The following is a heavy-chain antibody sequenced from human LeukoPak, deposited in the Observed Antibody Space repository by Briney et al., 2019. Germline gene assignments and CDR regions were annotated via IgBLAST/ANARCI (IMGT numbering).Heavy chain of an antibody. CDR2: ISYDGSNK. CDR3: AKDVALTVVMVSGPFDY. CDR1: GFTFSSYG. D-gene: IGHD4-23*01. J-gene: IGHJ4*02. V-gene: IGHV3-30*18. Sequence: GGSLRLSCAASGFTFSSYGMHWVRQAPGKGLEWVSVISYDGSNKYYADSVKGRFTISRDNSKNTLYLQMNSLRAEDTAVYYCAKDVALTVVMVSGPFDYWGQGTLVTVSS.